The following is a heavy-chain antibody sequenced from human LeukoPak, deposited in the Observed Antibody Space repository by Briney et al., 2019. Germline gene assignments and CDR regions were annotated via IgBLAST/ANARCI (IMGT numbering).Heavy chain of an antibody. CDR2: IYTSGST. CDR1: GGSISSYY. Sequence: SETLSLTRTVSGGSISSYYWSWIRQPAGKGLEWIGRIYTSGSTNYNPSLKSRVTMSVDTSKNQFSLKLSSVTAADTAVYYCARDRGSGSYYADAFDIWGQGTMVTVSS. D-gene: IGHD1-26*01. CDR3: ARDRGSGSYYADAFDI. J-gene: IGHJ3*02. V-gene: IGHV4-4*07.